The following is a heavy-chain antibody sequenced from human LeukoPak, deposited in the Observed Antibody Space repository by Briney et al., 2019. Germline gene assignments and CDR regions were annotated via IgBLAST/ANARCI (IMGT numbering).Heavy chain of an antibody. Sequence: PSETLSLTCAVYGGSFSGYYWSWIRQPPGKGLEWIGEINHSGSTNYNPSLKSRVTISVDTSKTQFSLKLSSVTAADTAVYYCARTGYCSGGSCYRAWFDPGGQGTLVTVSS. J-gene: IGHJ5*02. D-gene: IGHD2-15*01. CDR1: GGSFSGYY. CDR3: ARTGYCSGGSCYRAWFDP. CDR2: INHSGST. V-gene: IGHV4-34*01.